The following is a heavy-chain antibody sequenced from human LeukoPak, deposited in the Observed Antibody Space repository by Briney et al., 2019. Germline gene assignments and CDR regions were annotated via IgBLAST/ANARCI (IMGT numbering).Heavy chain of an antibody. J-gene: IGHJ4*02. CDR3: AKRGSDFRALEY. Sequence: GGSLRLSCAASRFAFSNYVMNWVRQPPGKGLEWVSSITDSGGATYYADSMKGRFTISRDNSKNTLYLQMTSLKAEDTAVYYCAKRGSDFRALEYWGRGTLVTVSS. CDR2: ITDSGGAT. V-gene: IGHV3-23*01. CDR1: RFAFSNYV. D-gene: IGHD3-3*01.